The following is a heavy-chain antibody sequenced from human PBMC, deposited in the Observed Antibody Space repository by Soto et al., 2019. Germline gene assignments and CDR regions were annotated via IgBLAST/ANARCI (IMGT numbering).Heavy chain of an antibody. V-gene: IGHV3-30-3*01. CDR1: GFTFSSYA. J-gene: IGHJ5*02. D-gene: IGHD2-2*01. CDR2: ISYDGSNK. CDR3: AKDTVPVATPWFDP. Sequence: PGGSLRLSCAASGFTFSSYAMHWVRQAPGKGLEWVAVISYDGSNKYYADSVKGRFTISRDNSKNTLYLQMNSLRAEDTAVYYCAKDTVPVATPWFDPWGQGTLVTVS.